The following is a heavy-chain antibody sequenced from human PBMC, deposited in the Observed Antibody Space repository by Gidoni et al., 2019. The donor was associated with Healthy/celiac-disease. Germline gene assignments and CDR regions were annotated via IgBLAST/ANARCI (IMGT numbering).Heavy chain of an antibody. D-gene: IGHD3-22*01. CDR3: AKDVTYYYDSSGYGYFDL. Sequence: EVQLLESGGGLVQPGGSLRLSCAASGFTFSSYAMSWVRQAPGKGLEWGSAISGSGGNTYYADSVKGRFTISRDNSKNTLYLQMNSLRAEDTAVYYCAKDVTYYYDSSGYGYFDLWGRGTLVTVSS. CDR2: ISGSGGNT. CDR1: GFTFSSYA. V-gene: IGHV3-23*01. J-gene: IGHJ2*01.